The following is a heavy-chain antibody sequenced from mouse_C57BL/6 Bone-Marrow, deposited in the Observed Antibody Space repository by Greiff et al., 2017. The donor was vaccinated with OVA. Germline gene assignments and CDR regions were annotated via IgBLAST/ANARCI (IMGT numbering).Heavy chain of an antibody. Sequence: QVQLQQSGAELVMPGASVKLSCKASGYTFTSYWMHWVKQRPGQGLEWIGEIDPSDSYTNYNQKFKGKSTLTVDKSSSTAYMQLSSLTSEDSAVYYCARSDGYYVLLYWYCDVWGTGTTVTVSS. V-gene: IGHV1-69*01. CDR3: ARSDGYYVLLYWYCDV. CDR2: IDPSDSYT. J-gene: IGHJ1*03. CDR1: GYTFTSYW. D-gene: IGHD2-3*01.